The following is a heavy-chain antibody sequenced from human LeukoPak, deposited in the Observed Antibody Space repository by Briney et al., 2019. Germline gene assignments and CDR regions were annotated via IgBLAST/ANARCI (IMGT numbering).Heavy chain of an antibody. CDR3: AKDPRVDCSGGSCYYFDY. CDR2: ISSSSSTI. CDR1: GFTFSDYY. J-gene: IGHJ4*02. D-gene: IGHD2-15*01. Sequence: PGGSLRLSCAASGFTFSDYYMSWIRQAPGKGLERVSYISSSSSTIYYADSVRGRFTISRDNSKNTLYLQMNSLRAEDTAVYYCAKDPRVDCSGGSCYYFDYWGQGTLVTVSS. V-gene: IGHV3-11*01.